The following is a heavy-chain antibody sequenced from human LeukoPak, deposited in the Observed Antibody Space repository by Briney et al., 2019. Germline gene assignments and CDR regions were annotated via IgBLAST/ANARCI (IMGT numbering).Heavy chain of an antibody. V-gene: IGHV4-34*01. CDR3: ARGGPFDGYCSAGACDAGYYDS. CDR2: INHRGSS. D-gene: IGHD2-15*01. CDR1: GESFSAYF. J-gene: IGHJ4*02. Sequence: SETLSLTCAVYGESFSAYFWNWIRQAPGKPLEYIGEINHRGSSHYNPSLKTRVTLAVDTSKNQFSLRLTSVTAADTAVYFCARGGPFDGYCSAGACDAGYYDSWGQGTPVTVSS.